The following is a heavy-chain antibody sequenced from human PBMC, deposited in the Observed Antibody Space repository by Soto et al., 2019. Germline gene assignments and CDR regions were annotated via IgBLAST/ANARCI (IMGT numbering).Heavy chain of an antibody. CDR1: GYTFTSYY. J-gene: IGHJ4*02. D-gene: IGHD1-1*01. CDR2: INPSGGIT. CDR3: AKSKNWYDAGYRYFDY. Sequence: ASVNVSFKASGYTFTSYYFRLLRHSPVQGVELMGIINPSGGITSYTENFQGRVTITRDKSTSTVYMELSSLRSEDTAVYYCAKSKNWYDAGYRYFDYWGQGNMVTVSS. V-gene: IGHV1-46*01.